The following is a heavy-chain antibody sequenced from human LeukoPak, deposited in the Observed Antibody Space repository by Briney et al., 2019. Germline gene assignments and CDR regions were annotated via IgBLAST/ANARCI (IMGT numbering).Heavy chain of an antibody. J-gene: IGHJ3*02. V-gene: IGHV4-59*01. Sequence: SETLSLTCTVSGGSISSYYWSWIRQPPGKGLEWIGYIYYSGSTNYNPSLKSRVTISVDTSKNQFSLKLSSVTAADTAVYYCATHEWGQQLNAFDIWGQGTMVTVSS. CDR2: IYYSGST. CDR1: GGSISSYY. CDR3: ATHEWGQQLNAFDI. D-gene: IGHD6-13*01.